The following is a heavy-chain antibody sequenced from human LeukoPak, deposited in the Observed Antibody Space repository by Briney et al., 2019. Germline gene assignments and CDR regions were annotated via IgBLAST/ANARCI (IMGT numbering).Heavy chain of an antibody. Sequence: GGSLRLSCAASGFTFSGYAMTWVRQAPGKGLEWVSGISGSGGNTYYADSVKGRFTISRDNSKNTLYLQMSSLRVEDTAVYYCAKIYRYYDFWSGYGAFDIWGQGTMVTVSS. CDR1: GFTFSGYA. J-gene: IGHJ3*02. D-gene: IGHD3-3*01. CDR2: ISGSGGNT. V-gene: IGHV3-23*01. CDR3: AKIYRYYDFWSGYGAFDI.